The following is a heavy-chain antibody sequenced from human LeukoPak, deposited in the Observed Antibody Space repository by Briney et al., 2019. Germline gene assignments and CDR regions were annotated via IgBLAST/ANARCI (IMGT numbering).Heavy chain of an antibody. CDR3: ARLRYYFDY. V-gene: IGHV4-4*02. D-gene: IGHD3-16*01. Sequence: SETLSLTCAVSGGSISSTNWWSWVRQPPGKGLEWIGEIYHSGSTNYNPSLKSRVTISVDTSKNQFSLKLSSVTAADTAVYYCARLRYYFDYWGQGTLVTVSS. CDR1: GGSISSTNW. CDR2: IYHSGST. J-gene: IGHJ4*02.